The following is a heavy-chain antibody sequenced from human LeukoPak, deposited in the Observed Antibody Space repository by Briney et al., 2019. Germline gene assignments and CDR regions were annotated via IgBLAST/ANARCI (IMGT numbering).Heavy chain of an antibody. CDR1: GFTFSSYS. CDR3: ARVNPDYYESSGYYGGGPDY. CDR2: ISSSSSYI. Sequence: GGSLRLSCAASGFTFSSYSMNWVRQAPGKGLEWVSSISSSSSYIYYADSVKGRFTISRDNAKNSLYLQMNSLRAEDTAVYYCARVNPDYYESSGYYGGGPDYWGQGTLVTVSS. D-gene: IGHD3-22*01. J-gene: IGHJ4*02. V-gene: IGHV3-21*01.